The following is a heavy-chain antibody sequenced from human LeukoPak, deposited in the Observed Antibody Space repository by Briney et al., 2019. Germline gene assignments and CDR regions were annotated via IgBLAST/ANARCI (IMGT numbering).Heavy chain of an antibody. V-gene: IGHV3-48*03. CDR2: ISGSGATK. CDR1: GFTFSTYE. J-gene: IGHJ2*01. Sequence: GALRLSCAASGFASGFTFSTYEMNWVRQAPGKGLEWLSHISGSGATKYHADSVKGRFIISRDNARNSLYLQMNSLRVEDTAIYYCARDESAYCYGFHWYFDLWGRGTLVTVSS. D-gene: IGHD3-10*01. CDR3: ARDESAYCYGFHWYFDL.